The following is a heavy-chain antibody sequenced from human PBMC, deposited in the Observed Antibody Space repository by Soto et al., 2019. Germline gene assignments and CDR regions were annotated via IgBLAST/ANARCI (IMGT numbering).Heavy chain of an antibody. CDR3: ARDHPPSDIVVVPAASPSYGMDV. Sequence: ASVKVSCKASGYTFTSYYMHWVRQAPGQGLEWMGIINPSGGSTSYAQKFQGRVTMTRDTSTSTVYMELSSLRSEDTAVYYCARDHPPSDIVVVPAASPSYGMDVWGQGTTVTVSS. V-gene: IGHV1-46*01. J-gene: IGHJ6*02. CDR1: GYTFTSYY. D-gene: IGHD2-2*01. CDR2: INPSGGST.